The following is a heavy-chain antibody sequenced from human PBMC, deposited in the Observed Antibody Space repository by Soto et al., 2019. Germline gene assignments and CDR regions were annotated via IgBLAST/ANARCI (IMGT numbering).Heavy chain of an antibody. D-gene: IGHD3-3*01. Sequence: QITLNESGPTQVKPRQTLTLTCTFSGFSLTTSGEGVGWIRQSPGKAPEWLALIYWDDDKRYSPSLKSRLTITKDTSKNQVVVTMADLDPADAATYYCAHRVLRTVFGLVTTTAIYFDFWGQGTPVAVSS. CDR2: IYWDDDK. V-gene: IGHV2-5*02. J-gene: IGHJ4*02. CDR1: GFSLTTSGEG. CDR3: AHRVLRTVFGLVTTTAIYFDF.